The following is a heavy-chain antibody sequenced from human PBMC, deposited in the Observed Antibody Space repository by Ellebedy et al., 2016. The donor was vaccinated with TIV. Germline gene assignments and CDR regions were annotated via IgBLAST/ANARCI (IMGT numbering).Heavy chain of an antibody. V-gene: IGHV3-30*18. CDR3: AEEGGSSRGASGMDV. CDR1: GFTFSSYS. Sequence: GESLKISCAASGFTFSSYSMHWVRQAPGKGLEWVAALSYDGSNRYYADSVKGRFTISRDISKNTLYLQMNSLRVDDTAVYYCAEEGGSSRGASGMDVWGQGTAVGVSS. CDR2: LSYDGSNR. J-gene: IGHJ6*02. D-gene: IGHD6-6*01.